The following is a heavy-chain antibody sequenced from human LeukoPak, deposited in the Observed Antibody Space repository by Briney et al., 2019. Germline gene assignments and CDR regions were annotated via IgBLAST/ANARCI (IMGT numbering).Heavy chain of an antibody. D-gene: IGHD3-10*01. Sequence: GGSLRLSCAASGFTFSSYEMNWVRQAPGKGLEWVSYISSSGSTIYYADSVKCRFTISRDNAKNSLYLQMNSLRAEDTAVYYCARLTYYYGSGSYYNVWYYYYYMDVWGKGTTVTVSS. V-gene: IGHV3-48*03. J-gene: IGHJ6*03. CDR1: GFTFSSYE. CDR2: ISSSGSTI. CDR3: ARLTYYYGSGSYYNVWYYYYYMDV.